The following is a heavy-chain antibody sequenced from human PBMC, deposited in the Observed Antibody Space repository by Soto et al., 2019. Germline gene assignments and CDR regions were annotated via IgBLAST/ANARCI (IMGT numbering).Heavy chain of an antibody. CDR3: AIDMCAGDCPPDY. V-gene: IGHV3-21*01. D-gene: IGHD2-21*02. Sequence: EVQLVESGGGLVKPGGSLRLSCAASGFTFSTYSMNWVRQAPGKGLEWVSSISIGSSHIYYADSVKGRFTLSRDNAKNSLYLQMNSLRAEDTAVYYCAIDMCAGDCPPDYWGQGTLVTVSS. J-gene: IGHJ4*02. CDR2: ISIGSSHI. CDR1: GFTFSTYS.